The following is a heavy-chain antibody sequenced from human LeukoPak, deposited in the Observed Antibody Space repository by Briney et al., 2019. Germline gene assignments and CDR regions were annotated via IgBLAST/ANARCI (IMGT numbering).Heavy chain of an antibody. CDR1: GVSFSGYY. V-gene: IGHV4-34*01. CDR3: ARRRGGLGGYCSGGRCSRFDP. J-gene: IGHJ5*02. CDR2: INHSGST. D-gene: IGHD2-15*01. Sequence: SETLSLTCAVYGVSFSGYYWSWIRQPPGKGLEWIGEINHSGSTNYNPSLKSRVTISVDTSKNQFSLKLSSVTAADTAVYYCARRRGGLGGYCSGGRCSRFDPWGQGTLVTVSS.